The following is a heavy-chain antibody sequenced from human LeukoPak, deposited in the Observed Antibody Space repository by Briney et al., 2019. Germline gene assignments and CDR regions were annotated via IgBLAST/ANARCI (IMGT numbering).Heavy chain of an antibody. J-gene: IGHJ3*02. CDR1: VGSVSSGSYY. CDR2: IYYSGST. Sequence: PSETLSLTCTVSVGSVSSGSYYWSWIPQPPGKGLEWIGYIYYSGSTNYNPSLKSRVTIAVDTCKNQFSLKLSSVTAADTAVYYCASSYCGGDCDAFDIWGQGTMVTVSS. CDR3: ASSYCGGDCDAFDI. D-gene: IGHD2-21*02. V-gene: IGHV4-61*01.